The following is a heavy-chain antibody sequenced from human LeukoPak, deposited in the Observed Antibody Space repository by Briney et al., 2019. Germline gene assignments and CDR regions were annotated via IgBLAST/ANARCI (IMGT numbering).Heavy chain of an antibody. V-gene: IGHV4-59*12. Sequence: SETPSLTCTVSGGSISNFYWSWIRQPPGKGLEWIGYIDYTGSTNYNPSLKSRVTISVDTSKNQFSLKLSSVTAADTAVYYCARFGRITMVRGVHFDYWGQGTLVTVSS. J-gene: IGHJ4*02. D-gene: IGHD3-10*01. CDR2: IDYTGST. CDR1: GGSISNFY. CDR3: ARFGRITMVRGVHFDY.